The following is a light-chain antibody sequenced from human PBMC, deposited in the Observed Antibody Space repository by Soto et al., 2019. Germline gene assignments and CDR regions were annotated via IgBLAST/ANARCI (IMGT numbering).Light chain of an antibody. J-gene: IGKJ4*01. Sequence: DIQLTQSPSFLSASVGDRVTITCRASQAISSYLAWYQQKPGKPPKLLIYGASTLQSDVPSRFSGTGSGTEFTRTVSSLQSEDSATYYCQQFNDGPLTFGGGTKVEIK. CDR2: GAS. CDR3: QQFNDGPLT. CDR1: QAISSY. V-gene: IGKV1-9*01.